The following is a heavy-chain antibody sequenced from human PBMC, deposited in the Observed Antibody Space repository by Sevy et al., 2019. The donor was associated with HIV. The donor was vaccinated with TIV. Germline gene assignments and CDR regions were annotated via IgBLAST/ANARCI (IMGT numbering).Heavy chain of an antibody. CDR3: AAHEGVTISEARFDP. J-gene: IGHJ5*02. CDR1: GGSLITTNYY. Sequence: SETLSLTCSVSGGSLITTNYYWAWLRQSPGKGLEWIASIYYSGSTYYNPSLKARVTVSVETSRSQFSLILNSVTAADTSVYYCAAHEGVTISEARFDPWGQGTLVTVSS. D-gene: IGHD1-1*01. V-gene: IGHV4-39*01. CDR2: IYYSGST.